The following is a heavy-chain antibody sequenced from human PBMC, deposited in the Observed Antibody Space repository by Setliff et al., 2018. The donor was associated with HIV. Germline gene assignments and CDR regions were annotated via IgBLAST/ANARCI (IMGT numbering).Heavy chain of an antibody. CDR3: ARVTLHDYVWGSYRPPEGAFDI. J-gene: IGHJ3*02. D-gene: IGHD3-16*02. CDR1: GGSFSDYS. CDR2: IHHSGRT. Sequence: LSLTCAVYGGSFSDYSWTWIRRPPGKGLEWIGEIHHSGRTDYNPSLTSRVTMSVDMSKNQFSLKLSSVTAADMAVYYCARVTLHDYVWGSYRPPEGAFDIWGQGTMVTVS. V-gene: IGHV4-34*01.